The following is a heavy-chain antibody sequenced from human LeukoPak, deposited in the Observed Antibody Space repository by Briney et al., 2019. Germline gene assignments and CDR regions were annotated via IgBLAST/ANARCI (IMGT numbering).Heavy chain of an antibody. Sequence: ASVKVSCKASGYTFTSYDINWVRQATGQGLEWMGWMNPNSGNTGYAQKFQGRVTMTRNTSISTAYMELSSLRSEDTAVYYCARGTILTGYYNREAEFDYWGQGTLVTVSS. CDR3: ARGTILTGYYNREAEFDY. V-gene: IGHV1-8*01. D-gene: IGHD3-9*01. CDR2: MNPNSGNT. J-gene: IGHJ4*02. CDR1: GYTFTSYD.